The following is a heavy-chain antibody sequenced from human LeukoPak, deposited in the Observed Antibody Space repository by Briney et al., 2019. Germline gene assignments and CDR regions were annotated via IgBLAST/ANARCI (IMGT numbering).Heavy chain of an antibody. Sequence: GGSLRLSCTASGFTFGDYAMSWVRQAPGKGLEWVGFIRSKAYGGTTEYAASVKGRFTISRDDSKSIAYLQMNSLKTEDTAVYYCTRHPFHYYDSSGYYYFDYWGQGTLVTVSS. CDR2: IRSKAYGGTT. CDR3: TRHPFHYYDSSGYYYFDY. CDR1: GFTFGDYA. V-gene: IGHV3-49*04. D-gene: IGHD3-22*01. J-gene: IGHJ4*02.